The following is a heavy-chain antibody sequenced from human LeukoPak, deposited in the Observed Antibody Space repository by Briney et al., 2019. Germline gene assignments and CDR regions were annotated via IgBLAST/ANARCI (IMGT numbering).Heavy chain of an antibody. V-gene: IGHV4-38-2*02. CDR3: ASLMTTVTDFDY. J-gene: IGHJ4*02. CDR1: GYSISSGYY. CDR2: IYHSGST. Sequence: SETLSLTCTVSGYSISSGYYWGWIRQPPGKGLEWIGSIYHSGSTYYNPSLKSRGTISVDTSKNQFSLKLSSVTAADTAVYYCASLMTTVTDFDYWGQGTLVTVSS. D-gene: IGHD4-17*01.